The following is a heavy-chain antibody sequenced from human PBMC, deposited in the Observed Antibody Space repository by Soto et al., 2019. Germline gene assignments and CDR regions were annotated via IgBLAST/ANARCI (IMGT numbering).Heavy chain of an antibody. CDR3: ARAAKRYFDS. Sequence: QVQLVQSGAEVKKPGSSVNVSCKASGGTFNTFAISWVRQAPGQGLEYLGGIVPILGPAFYAQRFQGRVTFTADKSTNTAYLALSSLSSEDTAVYYCARAAKRYFDSWGQGTQVTVAS. J-gene: IGHJ4*02. V-gene: IGHV1-69*06. CDR1: GGTFNTFA. CDR2: IVPILGPA.